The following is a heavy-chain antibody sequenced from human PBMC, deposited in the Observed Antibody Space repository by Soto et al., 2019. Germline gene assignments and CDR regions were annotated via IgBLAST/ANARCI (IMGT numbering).Heavy chain of an antibody. Sequence: QVQLVQSGAEVKKPGASVKVSCKASGYTFTSYAMHWVRQAPGQRLEWMGWINAGNGNTKYSQKFQGRVTITRDTSASTGYMELSSLRSEDTAVYYCARGPRVHCSGGSCYSEQVYFDYWGQGTLVTVSS. CDR2: INAGNGNT. D-gene: IGHD2-15*01. CDR3: ARGPRVHCSGGSCYSEQVYFDY. CDR1: GYTFTSYA. J-gene: IGHJ4*02. V-gene: IGHV1-3*01.